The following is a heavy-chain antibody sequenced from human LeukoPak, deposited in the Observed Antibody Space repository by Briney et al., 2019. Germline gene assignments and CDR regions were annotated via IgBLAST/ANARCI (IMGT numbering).Heavy chain of an antibody. CDR1: GFTFSSYA. Sequence: QAGGSLRLSCAASGFTFSSYAMSWVRQAPGKGLEWVSAISGSGGSTYYADSVKGRFTISRDNSKNTLYLQMNSLRAEDTAVYYCAKDQCTPPWTVSGGSCYSPAKGTGWFDPWGQGTLVTVSS. CDR3: AKDQCTPPWTVSGGSCYSPAKGTGWFDP. CDR2: ISGSGGST. D-gene: IGHD2-15*01. V-gene: IGHV3-23*01. J-gene: IGHJ5*02.